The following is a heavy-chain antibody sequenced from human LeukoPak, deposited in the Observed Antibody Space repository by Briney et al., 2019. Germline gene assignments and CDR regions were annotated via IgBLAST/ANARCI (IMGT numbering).Heavy chain of an antibody. V-gene: IGHV3-13*01. CDR1: GFTFSSYD. D-gene: IGHD3-10*01. CDR3: ATSSYGSAKIRAFDI. CDR2: IGTAGDT. Sequence: AGGSLRLSCAASGFTFSSYDMHWVRQATGKGLEWVSAIGTAGDTYYPGSVKGRFTIPRENAKNSLYLQMNSLRAEDTAVYYCATSSYGSAKIRAFDIWGQGTMVTVSS. J-gene: IGHJ3*02.